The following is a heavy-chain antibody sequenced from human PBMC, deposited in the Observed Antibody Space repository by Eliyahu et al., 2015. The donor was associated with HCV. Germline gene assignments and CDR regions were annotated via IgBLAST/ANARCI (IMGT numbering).Heavy chain of an antibody. CDR1: GGSISSSSYY. J-gene: IGHJ4*02. CDR2: IYYSGST. CDR3: ASISVNSSGYQFDY. D-gene: IGHD3-22*01. Sequence: QLQLQESGPGLVKPSETLSLTCTVSGGSISSSSYYWGWIRQPPGKGLEWIGSIYYSGSTYYNPSLKSRVTISVDTSKNQFSLKLSSVTAADTAVYYCASISVNSSGYQFDYWGQGTLVTVSS. V-gene: IGHV4-39*01.